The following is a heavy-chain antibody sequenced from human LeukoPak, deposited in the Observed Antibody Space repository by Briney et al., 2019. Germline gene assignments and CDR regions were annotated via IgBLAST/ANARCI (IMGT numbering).Heavy chain of an antibody. CDR3: ARDRYGVAAEGNWFDP. D-gene: IGHD6-13*01. CDR2: ISSSSSTI. CDR1: GFTFSSYS. V-gene: IGHV3-48*04. J-gene: IGHJ5*02. Sequence: GGSLRLSCAASGFTFSSYSMNWVRQAPGKGLEWVSYISSSSSTIYYADSVKGRFAISRDNAKNSLYLQMNSLRAEDTALYYCARDRYGVAAEGNWFDPWGQGTLVTVSS.